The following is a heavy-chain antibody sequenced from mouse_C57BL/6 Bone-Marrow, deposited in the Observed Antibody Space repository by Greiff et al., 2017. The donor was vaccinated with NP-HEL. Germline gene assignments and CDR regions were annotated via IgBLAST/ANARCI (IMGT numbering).Heavy chain of an antibody. V-gene: IGHV2-6*01. CDR3: ASEDYRGAMDY. D-gene: IGHD2-14*01. J-gene: IGHJ4*01. CDR2: IWGVGST. CDR1: GFSLTSYG. Sequence: VKLVESGPGLVAPSQSLSITCTVSGFSLTSYGVDWVRQSPGKGLEWLGVIWGVGSTNYNSALKSRLSISKDNSKSQVFLKMNSLQTDDTAMYYCASEDYRGAMDYWGQGTSVTVSS.